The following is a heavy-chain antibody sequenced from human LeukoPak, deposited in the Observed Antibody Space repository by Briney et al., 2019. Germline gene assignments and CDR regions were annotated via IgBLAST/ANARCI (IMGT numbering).Heavy chain of an antibody. CDR2: ISSSSSTI. CDR3: ARESDKHHDFWSGYLALDY. V-gene: IGHV3-48*04. D-gene: IGHD3-3*01. Sequence: GGSLRLSCAASGFTFSSYSMNWVRQAPGKGLEWVSYISSSSSTIYYADSVEGRFTISRDDARNSLSLQMNSLRAEDTAVYYCARESDKHHDFWSGYLALDYWGQGTLVTVSS. J-gene: IGHJ4*02. CDR1: GFTFSSYS.